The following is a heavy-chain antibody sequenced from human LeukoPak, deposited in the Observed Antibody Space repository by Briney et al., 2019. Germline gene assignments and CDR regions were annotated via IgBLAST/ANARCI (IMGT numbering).Heavy chain of an antibody. V-gene: IGHV1-24*01. CDR2: FEPEDGGR. J-gene: IGHJ4*02. Sequence: GASVKVSCNVSAYTLTELSLHWVRQAPGKGLEWMGGFEPEDGGRLYAQNFQGRVTTTEDTSTDTAYMELSSLSSEDTAVYYCTAGRRYSLFDYWGQGTLVIVSS. CDR1: AYTLTELS. CDR3: TAGRRYSLFDY. D-gene: IGHD5-18*01.